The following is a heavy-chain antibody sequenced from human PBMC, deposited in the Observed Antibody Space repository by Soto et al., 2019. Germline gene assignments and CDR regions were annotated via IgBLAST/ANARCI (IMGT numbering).Heavy chain of an antibody. Sequence: PAKVTCKASGGTLGSQAIAWVRQAPGQGLEWMGGFIAMLGTPTYAKKVQGRATISADESLTSSYLELRSLRSEDTGVYFCARGAMANFDYWGQGTVVTVSS. J-gene: IGHJ4*02. CDR1: GGTLGSQA. V-gene: IGHV1-69*01. D-gene: IGHD5-18*01. CDR2: FIAMLGTP. CDR3: ARGAMANFDY.